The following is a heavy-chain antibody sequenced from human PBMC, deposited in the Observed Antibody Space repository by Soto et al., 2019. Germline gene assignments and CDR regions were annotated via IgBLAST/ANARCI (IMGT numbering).Heavy chain of an antibody. V-gene: IGHV4-34*01. J-gene: IGHJ5*02. CDR3: ARLVYGWFDP. CDR1: GESFSGYY. CDR2: ITRSGNT. Sequence: PSETLSLTCAVYGESFSGYYWTWLRQPPGEGLEWIGEITRSGNTNYNPSLKSRVTISTDTSKNQFSLHLTSVTAADTAVYYCARLVYGWFDPWGQGTLVTVSS. D-gene: IGHD3-10*01.